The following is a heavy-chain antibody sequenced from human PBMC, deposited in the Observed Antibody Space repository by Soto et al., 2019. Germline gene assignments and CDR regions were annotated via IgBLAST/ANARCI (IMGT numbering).Heavy chain of an antibody. CDR3: ARGYVGILDWLLAEFDP. Sequence: SVKVSCKASGGTFSSYAISWVRQAPGQGLEWMGGIIPIFGTANYAQKFQGRVTITADESTSTAYMELSSLRSEDTAVYYCARGYVGILDWLLAEFDPWGQRTPVTGSS. J-gene: IGHJ5*02. V-gene: IGHV1-69*13. D-gene: IGHD3-3*01. CDR2: IIPIFGTA. CDR1: GGTFSSYA.